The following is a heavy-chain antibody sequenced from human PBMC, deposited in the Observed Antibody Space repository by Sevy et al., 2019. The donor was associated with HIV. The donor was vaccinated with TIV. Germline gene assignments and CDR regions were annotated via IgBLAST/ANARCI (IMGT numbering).Heavy chain of an antibody. J-gene: IGHJ6*02. CDR1: GGSISSYY. V-gene: IGHV4-59*13. CDR2: IYYSGST. Sequence: SETLSLTCTVSGGSISSYYWSWIRQPPGKGLEWIGYIYYSGSTNYNPSLKSRVTISVDTSKNQFSLKLSSVTAADTALYCCARVGIDGLAIYGMDVWGQGTTVTVSS. CDR3: ARVGIDGLAIYGMDV. D-gene: IGHD6-13*01.